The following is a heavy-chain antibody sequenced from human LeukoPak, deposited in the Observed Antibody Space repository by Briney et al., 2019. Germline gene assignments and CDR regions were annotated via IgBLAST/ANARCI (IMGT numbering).Heavy chain of an antibody. CDR3: AKDSAAGITIFGVVGQKPTAYYFAW. D-gene: IGHD3-3*01. CDR1: GFTFSSYA. J-gene: IGHJ4*02. Sequence: PGGSLRLSCAASGFTFSSYAMSSVRQAPGGGREGVSAISGSGGSTYYAHSVKDRFAISRDNSKNTLYLQMNSLRAADTAVYYSAKDSAAGITIFGVVGQKPTAYYFAWCGEARLVTAPS. V-gene: IGHV3-23*01. CDR2: ISGSGGST.